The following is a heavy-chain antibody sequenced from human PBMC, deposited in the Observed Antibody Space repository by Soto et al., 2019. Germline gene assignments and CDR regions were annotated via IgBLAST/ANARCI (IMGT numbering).Heavy chain of an antibody. CDR2: IYHSGST. J-gene: IGHJ4*02. V-gene: IGHV4-30-2*01. CDR1: GGSISSGGYS. CDR3: ARGQVVAAQH. D-gene: IGHD2-15*01. Sequence: QLQLQESGSGLVKPSQTLSLTCAVSGGSISSGGYSWSWIRQPPGKGLEWIGYIYHSGSTYYNPSRKRRLPLSVDRSKNQCSLKLSSVTAADTAVYYCARGQVVAAQHWGQGTLVTVSS.